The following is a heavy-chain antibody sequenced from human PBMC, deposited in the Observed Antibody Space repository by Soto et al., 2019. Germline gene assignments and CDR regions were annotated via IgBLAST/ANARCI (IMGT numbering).Heavy chain of an antibody. CDR1: GFTFSSYG. J-gene: IGHJ4*02. V-gene: IGHV3-30*18. CDR3: AKSYTTYSSSWRQPDYFDY. D-gene: IGHD6-13*01. Sequence: PGGSLRLSCAASGFTFSSYGMHWVRQAPGKGLKWVAVISYDGSNKYYADSVKGRFTISRDNSKNTLYLQMNSLRAEDTAVYYCAKSYTTYSSSWRQPDYFDYWGQGTLVTVSS. CDR2: ISYDGSNK.